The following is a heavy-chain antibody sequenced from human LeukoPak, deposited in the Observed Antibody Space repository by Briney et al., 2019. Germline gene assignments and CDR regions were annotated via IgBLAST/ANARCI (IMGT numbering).Heavy chain of an antibody. J-gene: IGHJ5*02. D-gene: IGHD6-13*01. CDR2: INHSGST. CDR1: GGSFGGYY. V-gene: IGHV4-34*01. CDR3: ARGNPHSSSWGFDP. Sequence: PSEALSLTCAVYGGSFGGYYWSWIHQPPGKGLEWIGEINHSGSTNYNPSLKSRVTISVDTSKNQFSLKLSSVTAADTAVYYCARGNPHSSSWGFDPWGQGTLVTVSS.